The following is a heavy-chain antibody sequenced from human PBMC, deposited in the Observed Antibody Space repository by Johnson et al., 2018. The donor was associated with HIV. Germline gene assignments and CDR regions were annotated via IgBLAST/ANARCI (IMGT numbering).Heavy chain of an antibody. CDR2: ISYDGSNK. J-gene: IGHJ3*02. CDR3: AKPPSMGADGFDI. D-gene: IGHD3-16*01. CDR1: GFTFSYYG. V-gene: IGHV3-30*02. Sequence: QVQLVESGGGVVQPGGSLRLSCAASGFTFSYYGIHWVRQAPGKGLEWVAVISYDGSNKYYADSVKGRFTISRDKSKNALYLQMNSLRAEDTAVYYGAKPPSMGADGFDIWGQGTLVTVSS.